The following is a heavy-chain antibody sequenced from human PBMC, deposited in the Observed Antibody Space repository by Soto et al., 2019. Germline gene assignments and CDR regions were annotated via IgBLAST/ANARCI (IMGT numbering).Heavy chain of an antibody. CDR1: GYTFTSYF. CDR3: ARRTTVTTGTIFDY. Sequence: QVQLVQSGAEVKKPGASVKVSCKASGYTFTSYFMHWVRQAPGQGLAWMGIINTGVGTTTYAQKFRGRVTMTRDTSTSTVYMELSSLRSEDTAVYYCARRTTVTTGTIFDYWGQGTLVTVSS. J-gene: IGHJ4*02. CDR2: INTGVGTT. V-gene: IGHV1-46*03. D-gene: IGHD4-17*01.